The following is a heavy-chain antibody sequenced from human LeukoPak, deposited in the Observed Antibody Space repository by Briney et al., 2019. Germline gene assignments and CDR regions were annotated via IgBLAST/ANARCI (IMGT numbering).Heavy chain of an antibody. CDR3: ARHIGRIAVAGRADY. J-gene: IGHJ4*02. D-gene: IGHD6-19*01. V-gene: IGHV4-59*08. Sequence: IYYSGSTNYNPSLKSRVTISVDTSKNQFSPKLSSVTAADTAVYYCARHIGRIAVAGRADYWGQGTLVTVSS. CDR2: IYYSGST.